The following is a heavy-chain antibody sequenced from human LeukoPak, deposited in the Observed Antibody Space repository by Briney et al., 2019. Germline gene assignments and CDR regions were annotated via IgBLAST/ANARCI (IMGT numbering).Heavy chain of an antibody. CDR1: GGTFSSYA. D-gene: IGHD3-3*01. J-gene: IGHJ6*02. Sequence: ASVKVSCKASGGTFSSYAISWARQAPGQGLEWMGGIIPIFGTANYAQKFQGRVTITADESTSTAYMELSSLRSEDTAVYYCARAIRDLTIFGVVHYYGMDVWGQGTTVTVSS. V-gene: IGHV1-69*13. CDR2: IIPIFGTA. CDR3: ARAIRDLTIFGVVHYYGMDV.